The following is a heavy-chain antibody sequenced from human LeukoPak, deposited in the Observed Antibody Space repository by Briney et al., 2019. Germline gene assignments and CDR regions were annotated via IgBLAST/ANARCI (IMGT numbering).Heavy chain of an antibody. CDR2: MNPNSGNT. V-gene: IGHV1-18*01. D-gene: IGHD3-22*01. CDR3: VRDLAAYDSSGYGTY. CDR1: GYTFTSYD. Sequence: ASVKVSCKASGYTFTSYDINWVRQATGQGLEWMGWMNPNSGNTNYAQKLQGRVTMTTDTSTSTAYMELRSLRSDDTAVYYCVRDLAAYDSSGYGTYWGQGTLVTVSS. J-gene: IGHJ4*02.